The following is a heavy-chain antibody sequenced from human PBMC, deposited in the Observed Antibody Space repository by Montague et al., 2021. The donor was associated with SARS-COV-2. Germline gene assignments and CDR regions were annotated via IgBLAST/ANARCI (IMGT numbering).Heavy chain of an antibody. Sequence: SLSLSCAASGFTFDVYDMSWVRQAPGKCLEWIASISSGGHNIYYADSVKGRFTASRDNSENTLYLQMISLGAEDTALYYCAKESTSVSGYENWFDTWGQGTLVTVSS. V-gene: IGHV3-23*01. CDR2: ISSGGHNI. J-gene: IGHJ5*02. D-gene: IGHD3-10*01. CDR3: AKESTSVSGYENWFDT. CDR1: GFTFDVYD.